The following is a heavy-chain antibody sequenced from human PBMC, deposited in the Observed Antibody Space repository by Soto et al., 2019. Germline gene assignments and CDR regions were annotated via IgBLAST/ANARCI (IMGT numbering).Heavy chain of an antibody. J-gene: IGHJ6*03. D-gene: IGHD1-1*01. Sequence: GGSLRLSCAASGFTFNTFAMTWVRQPPGKGLEWVSAISHTGYTYYIDSVRGRFTISRDNSKNILSLQMNNLGADDTAVYYCARVSGQLERRRAPGYYYYMDVWGKGTTVTVSS. CDR1: GFTFNTFA. CDR3: ARVSGQLERRRAPGYYYYMDV. V-gene: IGHV3-23*01. CDR2: ISHTGYT.